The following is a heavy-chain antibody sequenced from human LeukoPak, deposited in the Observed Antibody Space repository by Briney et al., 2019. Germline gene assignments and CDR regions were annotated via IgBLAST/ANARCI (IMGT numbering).Heavy chain of an antibody. J-gene: IGHJ4*02. CDR3: ARVSVRGGSELGY. D-gene: IGHD3-10*01. CDR1: GYSFTGYY. Sequence: ASVKVSCKASGYSFTGYYMHWVRQAPGQGLEWMGWMNPNSGNTGYAQKFQGRVTMTRNTSISTAYMELSSLRSEDTAVYYCARVSVRGGSELGYWGQGTLVTVSS. CDR2: MNPNSGNT. V-gene: IGHV1-8*02.